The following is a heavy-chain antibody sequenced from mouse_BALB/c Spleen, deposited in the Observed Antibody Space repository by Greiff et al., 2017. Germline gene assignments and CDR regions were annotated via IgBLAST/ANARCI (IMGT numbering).Heavy chain of an antibody. Sequence: VQLQQSGAELATPGASVKMSCKASGYTFTSYWMHWVKQRPGQGLEWIGYINPSTGYTEYNQKFKDKATLTADKSSSTAYMQLSSLTSEDSAVYYCARRSLLSDYWGQGTTLTVSS. CDR3: ARRSLLSDY. CDR1: GYTFTSYW. D-gene: IGHD1-2*01. CDR2: INPSTGYT. J-gene: IGHJ2*01. V-gene: IGHV1-4*01.